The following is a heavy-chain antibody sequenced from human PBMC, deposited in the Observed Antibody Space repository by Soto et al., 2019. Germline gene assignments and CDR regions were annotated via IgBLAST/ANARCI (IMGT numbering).Heavy chain of an antibody. V-gene: IGHV3-13*05. J-gene: IGHJ3*02. D-gene: IGHD6-19*01. CDR3: ARGAYGRIAVAGTGDAFDI. CDR2: IGTAGDP. Sequence: GGSLRLSCAASGFTFSSYDMHWVRQATGKGLEWVSAIGTAGDPYYPGSVKGRFTISRENAKNSLYLQMNSLRAGDTAVYYCARGAYGRIAVAGTGDAFDIWGQGTMVTVSS. CDR1: GFTFSSYD.